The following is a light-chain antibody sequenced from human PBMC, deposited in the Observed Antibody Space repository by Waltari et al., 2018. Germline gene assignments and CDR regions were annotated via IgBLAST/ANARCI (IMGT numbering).Light chain of an antibody. CDR3: LQYKNWSPLYT. Sequence: EIVMTQSPATLSVSPGERATLSCRASQSISSNLVWYQHKPGQAPRVLIYGASTRATGIPARFSGSGSGTEFTLTITSLQSEDFAVYYCLQYKNWSPLYTFGQGTKLEI. CDR2: GAS. V-gene: IGKV3-15*01. J-gene: IGKJ2*01. CDR1: QSISSN.